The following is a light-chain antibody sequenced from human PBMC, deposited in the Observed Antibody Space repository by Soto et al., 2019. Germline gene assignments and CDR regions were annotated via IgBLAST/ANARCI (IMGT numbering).Light chain of an antibody. Sequence: QSVLTQPPSASGSPGQSVTISCSGTSSDTGDYNYVSWYQQHPGKAPKLMIYGVSKRPSGVPDRFSGSKSGNTASLTVSGLQADDEADYYCSSYAGSDNYVFGTGTKVTVL. CDR3: SSYAGSDNYV. CDR1: SSDTGDYNY. CDR2: GVS. J-gene: IGLJ1*01. V-gene: IGLV2-8*01.